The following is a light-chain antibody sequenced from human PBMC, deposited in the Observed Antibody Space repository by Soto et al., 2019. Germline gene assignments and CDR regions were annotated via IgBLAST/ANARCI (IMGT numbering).Light chain of an antibody. J-gene: IGKJ5*01. V-gene: IGKV1-39*01. CDR1: RSIGTN. CDR2: AAS. Sequence: EIQVTQSPPSLSASVGDRVTIACRASRSIGTNLNRYQQRPGKDPQLLIYAASSLQSGVPSRFSGSTSGTEFTLTIQGLQPEDVATFHCQQSFSTHIVFGQGTRR. CDR3: QQSFSTHIV.